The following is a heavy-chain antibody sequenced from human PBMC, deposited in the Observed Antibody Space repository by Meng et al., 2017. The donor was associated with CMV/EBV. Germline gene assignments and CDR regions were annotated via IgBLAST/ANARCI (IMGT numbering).Heavy chain of an antibody. J-gene: IGHJ6*02. CDR3: ARVWYCSGDSCYGDYYYGMDV. Sequence: ASVKVSCKASGYTFTSYGISWVRQAPGQGLEWMGWISAYNGNTNYAQKLQGRVTMTTDTSTSTAYMELRSLRSDDTAVYYCARVWYCSGDSCYGDYYYGMDVWGQGTTVTVSS. CDR1: GYTFTSYG. V-gene: IGHV1-18*01. CDR2: ISAYNGNT. D-gene: IGHD2-15*01.